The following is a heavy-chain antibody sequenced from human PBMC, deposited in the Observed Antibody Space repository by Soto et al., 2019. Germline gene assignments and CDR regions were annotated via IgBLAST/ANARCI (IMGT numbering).Heavy chain of an antibody. J-gene: IGHJ2*01. CDR3: ARDRGDYVPLRGVNWYFDL. V-gene: IGHV1-18*01. CDR1: GYTFTSYG. Sequence: QVQLVQSGAEVKKPGASVKVSCKASGYTFTSYGISWVRQAPGQGLEWMGWISAYNGNTNYAQKLQGRVTMTTDTSTSTAYMELRGLRSDDTAVYSCARDRGDYVPLRGVNWYFDLWGRGTLVTVSS. D-gene: IGHD3-10*01. CDR2: ISAYNGNT.